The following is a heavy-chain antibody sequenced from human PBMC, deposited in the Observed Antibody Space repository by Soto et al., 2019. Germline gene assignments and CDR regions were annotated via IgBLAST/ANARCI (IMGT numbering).Heavy chain of an antibody. J-gene: IGHJ5*02. CDR3: ATLPPRIVVTLLPIPT. CDR1: GGTFSSYA. Sequence: SVKVSCKASGGTFSSYAISWVRQAPGQGLEWMGGIIPIFGTANYAQKFQGRVTITADESTSTAYMELSSLRSEDTAVYYCATLPPRIVVTLLPIPTWGQGIQVTVSS. D-gene: IGHD2-21*01. CDR2: IIPIFGTA. V-gene: IGHV1-69*13.